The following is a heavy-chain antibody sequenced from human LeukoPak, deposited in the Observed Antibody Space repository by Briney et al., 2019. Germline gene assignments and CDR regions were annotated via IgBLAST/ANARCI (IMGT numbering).Heavy chain of an antibody. J-gene: IGHJ3*02. D-gene: IGHD5-24*01. V-gene: IGHV4-39*02. Sequence: PSETLSLTCTVSGGSISSSSYHWGWIRQPPGKGLEWIGENTDSGTTNSNPSLKSRVTMSVDTSKNFFSLKLTSVTAADTAVYYCALRGRRWLPWDDFEIWGQGTMVTVSS. CDR1: GGSISSSSYH. CDR3: ALRGRRWLPWDDFEI. CDR2: NTDSGTT.